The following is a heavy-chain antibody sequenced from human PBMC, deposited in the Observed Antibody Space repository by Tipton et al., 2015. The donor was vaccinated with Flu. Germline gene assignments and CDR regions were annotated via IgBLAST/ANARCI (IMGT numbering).Heavy chain of an antibody. J-gene: IGHJ5*02. CDR1: GGSVSSGSYY. Sequence: TLSLTCTVSGGSVSSGSYYWSWIRQPPGKGLEWIGYIYYSGSTNYNPSLKSRVTISVDTSKNQFSLKLSSVTAADTAVYYCARAHVVVPLYNWFDPWGQGTLVTVSS. CDR2: IYYSGST. D-gene: IGHD2-2*01. V-gene: IGHV4-61*01. CDR3: ARAHVVVPLYNWFDP.